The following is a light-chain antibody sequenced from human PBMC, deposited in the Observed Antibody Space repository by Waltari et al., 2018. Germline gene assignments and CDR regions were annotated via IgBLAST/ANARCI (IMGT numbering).Light chain of an antibody. Sequence: DIQMTQSPASLSTSVGDIVTITCRASQSISRHLNWYQQRPGNAPKLLIYASSNLQSGVPSRFSGSGSGTEFTLTISSLQPEDFATYYCQQSYSTPPRTFGQGTKVEMK. J-gene: IGKJ1*01. V-gene: IGKV1-39*01. CDR1: QSISRH. CDR2: ASS. CDR3: QQSYSTPPRT.